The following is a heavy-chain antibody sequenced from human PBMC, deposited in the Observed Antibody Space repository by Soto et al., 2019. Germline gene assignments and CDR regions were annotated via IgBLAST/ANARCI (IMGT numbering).Heavy chain of an antibody. V-gene: IGHV1-69*01. D-gene: IGHD3-3*01. CDR3: ARDLESGLFAY. CDR1: GGTFSSYA. Sequence: QVQLVQSGAEVKKPGSSVKVSCKASGGTFSSYAISWVRQAPGQGLEWMGGIIPIFGTANYAQKFQGRVTITADESTRTAYMELSSPRSEDTAVYYCARDLESGLFAYWGHGTLVTVSS. CDR2: IIPIFGTA. J-gene: IGHJ4*01.